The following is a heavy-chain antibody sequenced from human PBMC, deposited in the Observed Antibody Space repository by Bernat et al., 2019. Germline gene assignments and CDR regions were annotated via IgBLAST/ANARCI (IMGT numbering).Heavy chain of an antibody. CDR1: GFTFSSRW. D-gene: IGHD5-18*01. J-gene: IGHJ4*02. V-gene: IGHV3-74*01. CDR2: INNEGGST. Sequence: EVQLVESGGGLVQPGGSLRLSCAASGFTFSSRWMHWVRQAPGKGLVWVSRINNEGGSTTYADSVKGRLIISRDNAKDTLYLQMNSLRAEDTAVYYCAIGGTASFDYWGQGTLVTVSS. CDR3: AIGGTASFDY.